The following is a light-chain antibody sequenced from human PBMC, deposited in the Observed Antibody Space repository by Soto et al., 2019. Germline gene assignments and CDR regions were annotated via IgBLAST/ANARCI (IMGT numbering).Light chain of an antibody. CDR3: QQYNNWPRT. Sequence: DIVMTQSPSTLSVSPRERATLSCTASQSVGSNLAWYQQKPGQAPRLLIYGSSTRATGIPARFSGSGSGTDFTLTISSLQSEDFAVYYCQQYNNWPRTFGQGTKVDIK. CDR2: GSS. J-gene: IGKJ1*01. V-gene: IGKV3-15*01. CDR1: QSVGSN.